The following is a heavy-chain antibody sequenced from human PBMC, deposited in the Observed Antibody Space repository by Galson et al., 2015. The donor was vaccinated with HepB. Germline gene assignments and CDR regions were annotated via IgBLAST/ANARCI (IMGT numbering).Heavy chain of an antibody. V-gene: IGHV1-18*01. J-gene: IGHJ4*02. CDR2: ISAYNGNT. D-gene: IGHD6-13*01. CDR1: GYTFTTYG. Sequence: SVKVSCKASGYTFTTYGISWVRQAPGQGLEWMGWISAYNGNTNYAQKLQGRVTMTTDTSTSTAYMELRSLRSDDTAVYYCARADLGSSSWYFSGDYWGQGTLVTVSS. CDR3: ARADLGSSSWYFSGDY.